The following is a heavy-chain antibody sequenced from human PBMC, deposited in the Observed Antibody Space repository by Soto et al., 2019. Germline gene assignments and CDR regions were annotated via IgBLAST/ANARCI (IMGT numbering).Heavy chain of an antibody. CDR1: GGTFSSYA. CDR3: ARGGDITARPPGFSGF. D-gene: IGHD6-6*01. J-gene: IGHJ4*02. Sequence: QVQLVQSGAEVKKPGSSVKVSCKASGGTFSSYAISWVRQAPGQGLEWMGGIIPIFGTANYAQKFQGRVTITADKSTSTAYMELSSLRAEDTAVYYCARGGDITARPPGFSGFWGQGTLVTVSS. CDR2: IIPIFGTA. V-gene: IGHV1-69*06.